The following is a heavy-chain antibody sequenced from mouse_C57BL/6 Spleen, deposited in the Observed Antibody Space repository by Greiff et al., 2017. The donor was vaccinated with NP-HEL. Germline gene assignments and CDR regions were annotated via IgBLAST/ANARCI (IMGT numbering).Heavy chain of an antibody. Sequence: VQLQQSGPELVKPGASVKMSCKASGYTFTDYNMHWVKQSHGKSLEWIGYINPNNGGTSYNQKFKGKATLTVNKSSSTAYMELRSLTSEDSAVYYCARSITTVPAWFAYWGQGTLVAVSA. V-gene: IGHV1-22*01. CDR3: ARSITTVPAWFAY. D-gene: IGHD1-1*01. J-gene: IGHJ3*01. CDR2: INPNNGGT. CDR1: GYTFTDYN.